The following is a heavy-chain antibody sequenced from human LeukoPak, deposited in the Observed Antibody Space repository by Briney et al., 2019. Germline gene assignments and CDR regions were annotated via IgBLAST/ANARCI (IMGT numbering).Heavy chain of an antibody. CDR1: GYTFTDYY. CDR2: INPNSGGT. D-gene: IGHD3-9*01. Sequence: ASVKVSCKASGYTFTDYYMHWVRQAPGQGLEWMGWINPNSGGTNYAQKFQGRVTMTRDTSISTAYMELSRLRSDDTAVYYCALILTGYYYFDYWGQGTLVTVSS. CDR3: ALILTGYYYFDY. V-gene: IGHV1-2*02. J-gene: IGHJ4*02.